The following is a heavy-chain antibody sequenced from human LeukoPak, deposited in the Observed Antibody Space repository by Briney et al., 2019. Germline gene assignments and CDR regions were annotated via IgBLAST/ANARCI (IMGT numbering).Heavy chain of an antibody. CDR3: ARQGILIVGVKRGNWFDP. J-gene: IGHJ5*02. D-gene: IGHD1-26*01. CDR2: IYYSGST. V-gene: IGHV4-39*01. CDR1: GGSISSSNYY. Sequence: KPSQTLSLTCTVSGGSISSSNYYWGWIRQPPGKGLEWIGSIYYSGSTYYNPSLRSRVTISVDTSKNKISLKMSSVTAADTAVYYCARQGILIVGVKRGNWFDPWGQGTLVTVSS.